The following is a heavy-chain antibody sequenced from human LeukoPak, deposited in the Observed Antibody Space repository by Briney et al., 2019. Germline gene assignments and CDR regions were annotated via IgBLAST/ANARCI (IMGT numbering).Heavy chain of an antibody. D-gene: IGHD1-26*01. CDR2: ISGGGSST. Sequence: GGSLRLSCAASGFTFSSYAMSWVRQAPGKGLEWVSAISGGGSSTYYADSVKGRLTISSDNTKNSQYLQMNSLRAEDTAVYYCARVYLSGSYYSSFDYWGQGTLVTVSS. J-gene: IGHJ4*02. CDR1: GFTFSSYA. CDR3: ARVYLSGSYYSSFDY. V-gene: IGHV3-23*01.